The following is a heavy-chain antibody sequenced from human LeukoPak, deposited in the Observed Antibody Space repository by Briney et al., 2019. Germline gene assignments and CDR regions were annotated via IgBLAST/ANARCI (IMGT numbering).Heavy chain of an antibody. CDR1: GFTFSSYA. CDR3: ARDGRLDYYDSSGYYFDY. V-gene: IGHV3-23*01. J-gene: IGHJ4*02. CDR2: ISGSGGST. D-gene: IGHD3-22*01. Sequence: GGSLRLSCAASGFTFSSYAMSWVRQAPGKGLEWVSAISGSGGSTYYADSVKGRFTISRDNSKNTLYLQMNSLRAEDTAVYYCARDGRLDYYDSSGYYFDYWGQGTLVTVSS.